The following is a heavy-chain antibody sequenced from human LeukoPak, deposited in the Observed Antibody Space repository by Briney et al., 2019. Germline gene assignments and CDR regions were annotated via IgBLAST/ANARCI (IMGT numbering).Heavy chain of an antibody. CDR2: ISYDGSNK. V-gene: IGHV3-30-3*01. J-gene: IGHJ6*02. CDR3: ARAGACTNGVCYYYYGMDV. CDR1: GFTFSSYA. D-gene: IGHD2-8*01. Sequence: PGGSLRLSCAASGFTFSSYAMHGVRQARGRGLEWVAVISYDGSNKYYADSVKGRFTISRDNSKNTLYLQMNSLRAEDTAVYYCARAGACTNGVCYYYYGMDVWGQGTTVTVSS.